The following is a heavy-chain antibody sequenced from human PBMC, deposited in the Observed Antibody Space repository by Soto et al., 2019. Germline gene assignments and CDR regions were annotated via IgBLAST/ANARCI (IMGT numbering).Heavy chain of an antibody. V-gene: IGHV1-69*12. D-gene: IGHD7-27*01. Sequence: QVQLVQSGAEVKKPGSSVKVSCKASGGTFSSYAISWVRQAPGQGLEWMGGIIPIFGTANYAQNFQGRVTITAGETTSTAYIELSRLKSEDKAVYYCAGGQLGTQESRNYYYYGMDVWGQGTTVTVSS. CDR3: AGGQLGTQESRNYYYYGMDV. CDR1: GGTFSSYA. J-gene: IGHJ6*02. CDR2: IIPIFGTA.